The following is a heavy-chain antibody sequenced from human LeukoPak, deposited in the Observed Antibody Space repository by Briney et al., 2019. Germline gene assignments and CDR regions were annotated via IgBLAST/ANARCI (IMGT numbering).Heavy chain of an antibody. Sequence: GGSLRLSCAGSGFTVSSNSMTWARQAPGKGLEWVSIMYSGGSTYYADSVKGRFAISRDNSRNTVHLQMNTLRADDTAVYYCARGAAARGTLYHYMDVWGKGTTVTISS. J-gene: IGHJ6*03. V-gene: IGHV3-53*01. CDR1: GFTVSSNS. CDR2: MYSGGST. CDR3: ARGAAARGTLYHYMDV. D-gene: IGHD6-13*01.